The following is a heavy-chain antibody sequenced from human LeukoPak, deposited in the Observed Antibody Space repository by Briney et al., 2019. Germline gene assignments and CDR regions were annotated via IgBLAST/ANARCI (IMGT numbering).Heavy chain of an antibody. D-gene: IGHD3-9*01. V-gene: IGHV3-15*01. CDR1: GFTSSNAW. CDR3: AAGIYYDTYGMDV. Sequence: PGGSLRLSCAASGFTSSNAWMTWVRRAPGKGLEWVGLIKSKTHGGTTDYAAPVKGRFTISRDDSKNTVYLQMNSLKSEDTAVYYCAAGIYYDTYGMDVWGQGTTVTVSS. J-gene: IGHJ6*02. CDR2: IKSKTHGGTT.